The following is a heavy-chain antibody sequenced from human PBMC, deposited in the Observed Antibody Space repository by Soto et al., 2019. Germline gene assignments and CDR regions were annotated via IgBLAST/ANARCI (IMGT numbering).Heavy chain of an antibody. J-gene: IGHJ4*02. CDR3: ARSDYGSGSYGMIDY. D-gene: IGHD3-10*01. V-gene: IGHV4-59*01. CDR2: IYYSGST. Sequence: SETLSLTCTVSGGSISGYYWSWIRQPPGKGLEWIGYIYYSGSTNYNPSLKSRVTISVDTSKNQFSLKLSSVTAADTAVYYCARSDYGSGSYGMIDYWGQGTLVTVSS. CDR1: GGSISGYY.